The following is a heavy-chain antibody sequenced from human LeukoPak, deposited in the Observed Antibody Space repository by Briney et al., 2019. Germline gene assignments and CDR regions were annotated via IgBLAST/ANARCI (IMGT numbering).Heavy chain of an antibody. J-gene: IGHJ6*03. V-gene: IGHV4-34*01. CDR2: INHSGST. CDR3: ARVGDYYYYYYMDV. Sequence: PSETLSLTCAVYGGSFSGYYWSWIRQPPGKGLEWIGEINHSGSTNYNPSLKSRVTISVDTSKNQFSLKLSSATAADTAVYYCARVGDYYYYYYMDVWGKGTTVTVSS. CDR1: GGSFSGYY.